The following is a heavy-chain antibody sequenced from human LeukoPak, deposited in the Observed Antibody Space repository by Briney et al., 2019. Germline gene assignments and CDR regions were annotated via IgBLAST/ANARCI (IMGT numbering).Heavy chain of an antibody. CDR3: ARDRSVRYFDY. D-gene: IGHD2-15*01. Sequence: RSLRLSCAASGFTFSSYGMHWVRQAPGKGLEWVAVISYDGSNKYYADSVKGRFTISRDTPKNTLYLQMNSLRAEDTAVYYCARDRSVRYFDYWGQGALVTVSS. CDR1: GFTFSSYG. CDR2: ISYDGSNK. J-gene: IGHJ4*02. V-gene: IGHV3-30*03.